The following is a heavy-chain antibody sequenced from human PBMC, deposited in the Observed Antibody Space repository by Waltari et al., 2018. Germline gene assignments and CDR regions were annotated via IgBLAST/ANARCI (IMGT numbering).Heavy chain of an antibody. D-gene: IGHD3-22*01. Sequence: QVQLVQSGAEVKKPGASVKVSCKASGYTFTSYGIRWVRPAHGPGLEWMGWISAYNGNTNYAQKLQGRVTMTTDTSTSTAYMELRSLRSDDTAVYYCARYYDSSGSAHADDAFDIWGQGTMVTVSS. CDR1: GYTFTSYG. CDR2: ISAYNGNT. CDR3: ARYYDSSGSAHADDAFDI. J-gene: IGHJ3*02. V-gene: IGHV1-18*01.